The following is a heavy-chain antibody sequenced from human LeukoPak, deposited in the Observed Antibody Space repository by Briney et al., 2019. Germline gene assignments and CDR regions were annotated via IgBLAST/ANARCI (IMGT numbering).Heavy chain of an antibody. V-gene: IGHV1-58*02. D-gene: IGHD3-22*01. CDR2: IVVGSGNT. CDR1: GFTFTSSA. J-gene: IGHJ3*02. CDR3: AVDSSGHHDAFDI. Sequence: EASVKVSCKASGFTFTSSAMQWVRQAREQRLEWIGWIVVGSGNTNYAQKFQERVTITRDMSTSTAYMELSSLRSEDTAVYYCAVDSSGHHDAFDIWGQGTMVTVSS.